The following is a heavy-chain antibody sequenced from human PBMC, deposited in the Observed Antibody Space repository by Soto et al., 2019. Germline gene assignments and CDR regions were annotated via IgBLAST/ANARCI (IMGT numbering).Heavy chain of an antibody. Sequence: PGGSLRLSCAASGFTFSSYAMSWVRQAPGKGLEWVSAISGSGGSTYYADSVKGRFTISRDNSKNTLYLQMNGLRAEDTAVYYCAKVSDFWSGYYIGLHSPGPRQDVWGQGTTVTVPS. V-gene: IGHV3-23*01. J-gene: IGHJ6*02. D-gene: IGHD3-3*01. CDR1: GFTFSSYA. CDR3: AKVSDFWSGYYIGLHSPGPRQDV. CDR2: ISGSGGST.